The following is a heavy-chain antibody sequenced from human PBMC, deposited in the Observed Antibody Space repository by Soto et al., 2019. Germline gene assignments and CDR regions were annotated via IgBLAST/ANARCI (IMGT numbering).Heavy chain of an antibody. V-gene: IGHV3-74*01. J-gene: IGHJ6*02. Sequence: GSLRLSCAASGFTFSSYWMHWVRQAQGKGLVWVSRIKTDGSSTSYADSVKGRFTISRDNAKNTLYLQMNSLRAEDTAVYYCARDFPSMDVWGQGTTVTVSS. CDR1: GFTFSSYW. CDR3: ARDFPSMDV. CDR2: IKTDGSST.